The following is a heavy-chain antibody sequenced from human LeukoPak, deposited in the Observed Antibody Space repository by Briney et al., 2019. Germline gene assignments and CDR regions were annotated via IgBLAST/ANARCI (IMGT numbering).Heavy chain of an antibody. Sequence: ATVRVSCKASGYTFTRYYMHWVRHAPGQGLECMGILNPSGGSTSYAQKFQGRVTMTRDTSTSTVYMELSSLRSEDTAVYYCAREHTIFGVVRYYRDIWGKGTTVTLSS. CDR2: LNPSGGST. CDR1: GYTFTRYY. D-gene: IGHD3-3*01. CDR3: AREHTIFGVVRYYRDI. J-gene: IGHJ6*03. V-gene: IGHV1-46*01.